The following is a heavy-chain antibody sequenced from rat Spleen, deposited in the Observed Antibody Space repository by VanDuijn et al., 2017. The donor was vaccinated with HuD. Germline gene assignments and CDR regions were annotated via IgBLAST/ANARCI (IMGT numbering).Heavy chain of an antibody. CDR3: TNNWEAYY. CDR1: GFTFNNYW. Sequence: EVQLVESGGGLVQPGRSLKLSCVASGFTFNNYWMTWIRQAPGKGLEWIASITKTGDYTYYSDSVKGRFTISRDNAKSTLYLQMNSLRSDDTATYYCTNNWEAYYWGQGVMVTVSS. J-gene: IGHJ2*01. D-gene: IGHD5-1*01. V-gene: IGHV5-31*01. CDR2: ITKTGDYT.